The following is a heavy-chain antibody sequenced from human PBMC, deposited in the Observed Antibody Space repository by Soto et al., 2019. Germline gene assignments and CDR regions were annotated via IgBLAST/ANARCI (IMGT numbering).Heavy chain of an antibody. CDR3: ATGRGGYYYDSRRYFDL. V-gene: IGHV4-30-4*01. D-gene: IGHD3-22*01. J-gene: IGHJ2*01. Sequence: QVQLQESGPGLVKPSQTLSLTCTVSAGSISSGDSYWSWIRQPPGKGLEWIGCISYIGSTYYNPSLKSRITISVATSENQISLKLSSVTAADTAVYYCATGRGGYYYDSRRYFDLWGRGTLVTVSS. CDR1: AGSISSGDSY. CDR2: ISYIGST.